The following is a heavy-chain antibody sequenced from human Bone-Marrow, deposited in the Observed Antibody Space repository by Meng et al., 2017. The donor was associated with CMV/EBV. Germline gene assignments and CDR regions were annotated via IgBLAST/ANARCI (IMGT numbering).Heavy chain of an antibody. D-gene: IGHD2-2*01. Sequence: SETLSLTCTVSGGSISSGDYYWSWIRQPPGKGLEWIGYIYYSGSTYYNPSLKSRVTISVDTSKNQFSLKLSSVTAADTALYYCAREWGWGVPAALWGQGTLVTVSS. J-gene: IGHJ4*02. CDR3: AREWGWGVPAAL. CDR1: GGSISSGDYY. CDR2: IYYSGST. V-gene: IGHV4-30-4*08.